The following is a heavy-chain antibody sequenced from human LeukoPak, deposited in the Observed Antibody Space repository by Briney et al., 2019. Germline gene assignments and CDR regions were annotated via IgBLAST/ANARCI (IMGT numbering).Heavy chain of an antibody. CDR3: ARDTRWGGEDFGF. V-gene: IGHV3-7*04. CDR1: GFTFSSYW. CDR2: IKQDGREN. D-gene: IGHD2-2*01. J-gene: IGHJ4*02. Sequence: GRSLRLSCAASGFTFSSYWMTWVRQAPGKGLEWVANIKQDGRENYYVDSVKGQFTISRDKAKNSVYLQMHSLRAEDTAVYYCARDTRWGGEDFGFWGRGTLVTVSS.